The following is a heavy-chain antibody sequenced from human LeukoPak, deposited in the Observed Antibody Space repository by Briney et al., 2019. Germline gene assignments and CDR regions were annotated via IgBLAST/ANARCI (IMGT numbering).Heavy chain of an antibody. J-gene: IGHJ6*02. V-gene: IGHV4-34*01. D-gene: IGHD2-15*01. CDR2: INHSGST. CDR1: GWSFSGYY. Sequence: SETLSPTFAVYGWSFSGYYWSWIRQPPGKGLEWIGEINHSGSTNYNPSLKSRVTISVDTSKNQFSLKLSSVTAADTAVYYCARGVVVVAATPYYYYGMDVWGQGTTVTVSS. CDR3: ARGVVVVAATPYYYYGMDV.